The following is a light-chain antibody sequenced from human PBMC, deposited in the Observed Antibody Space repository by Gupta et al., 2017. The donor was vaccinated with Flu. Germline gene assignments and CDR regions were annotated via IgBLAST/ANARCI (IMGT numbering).Light chain of an antibody. CDR1: KLGSKY. Sequence: SYGLTQPPSVSVSPGQTASITCSGDKLGSKYTCWYQQRPGQSPILVIYQDTKRPSGIPERFSGSNSGNTATLTISGTQAMDEADYYCQAWDNNSGVFGSGTKVTVL. J-gene: IGLJ1*01. CDR3: QAWDNNSGV. CDR2: QDT. V-gene: IGLV3-1*01.